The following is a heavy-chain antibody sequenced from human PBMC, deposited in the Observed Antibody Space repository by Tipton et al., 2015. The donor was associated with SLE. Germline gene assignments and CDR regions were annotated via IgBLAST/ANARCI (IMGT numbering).Heavy chain of an antibody. D-gene: IGHD6-13*01. CDR3: ARIRLIAAAGTGYYYYYMDV. V-gene: IGHV4-34*01. J-gene: IGHJ6*03. CDR1: GGSFSGYY. Sequence: TLSLTCAVYGGSFSGYYWSWIRQPPGKGLEWIGEINHSGSTNYNPSLKSRVTISVDTSKNQFSLKLSSVTAADTAVYYCARIRLIAAAGTGYYYYYMDVWGKGTTVTVSS. CDR2: INHSGST.